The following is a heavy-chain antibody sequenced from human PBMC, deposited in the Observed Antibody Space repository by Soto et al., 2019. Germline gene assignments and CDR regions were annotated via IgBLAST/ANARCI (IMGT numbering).Heavy chain of an antibody. D-gene: IGHD2-21*02. V-gene: IGHV3-23*01. J-gene: IGHJ5*02. CDR1: GFTFSSFG. Sequence: EVQLLESGGGLVQPGGSLRLSCAASGFTFSSFGMSWVRQAPGKGLEWVATISGSGGSTYYADSVKGRLTISRDNSKNILTMQMTSLRADDTAVYYCAKDRLADTAKDRFNPWTQGPLVTVSS. CDR2: ISGSGGST. CDR3: AKDRLADTAKDRFNP.